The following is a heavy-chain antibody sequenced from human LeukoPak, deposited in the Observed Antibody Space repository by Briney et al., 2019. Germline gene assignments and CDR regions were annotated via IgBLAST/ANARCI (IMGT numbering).Heavy chain of an antibody. CDR3: AKDLYYYDSSGRNDAFDI. J-gene: IGHJ3*02. Sequence: PGRSLRLSCAASGFTFSSYGMHWVRQAPGKGLEWVAVISYDGSNKYYADSVKGRFTISRDNSKNALYLQMNSLRAEDTAVYYCAKDLYYYDSSGRNDAFDIWGQGTMVTVSS. CDR2: ISYDGSNK. CDR1: GFTFSSYG. V-gene: IGHV3-30*18. D-gene: IGHD3-22*01.